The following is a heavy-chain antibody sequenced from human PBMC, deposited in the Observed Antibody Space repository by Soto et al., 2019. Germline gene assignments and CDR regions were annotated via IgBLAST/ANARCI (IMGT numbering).Heavy chain of an antibody. V-gene: IGHV3-33*01. D-gene: IGHD1-26*01. CDR3: AREGTQPSYRRYSGSYLVY. CDR1: GFTFSSYG. Sequence: QPGGSLRLACAASGFTFSSYGMHWVRQAPGKGLEWVAVIWYDGSNKYYADSVKGRFTISRDNSKNTLYLQMNSLRAEDTAVYYCAREGTQPSYRRYSGSYLVYWGQGTLVTVSS. CDR2: IWYDGSNK. J-gene: IGHJ4*02.